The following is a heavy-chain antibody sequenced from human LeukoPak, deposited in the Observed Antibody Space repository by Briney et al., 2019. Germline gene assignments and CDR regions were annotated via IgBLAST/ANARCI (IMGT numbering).Heavy chain of an antibody. J-gene: IGHJ6*02. CDR1: GFTVSSNY. CDR2: IYSGGST. D-gene: IGHD6-19*01. CDR3: ARDKGTVAGSHYYYGMDV. Sequence: PGGSLRLSCAASGFTVSSNYMSWVRQAPGKGLEWVSVIYSGGSTYYADSVKGRFTISRDNSKNTLYLQMNSLRAEDTAVYYCARDKGTVAGSHYYYGMDVWGQGTTVTVSS. V-gene: IGHV3-53*01.